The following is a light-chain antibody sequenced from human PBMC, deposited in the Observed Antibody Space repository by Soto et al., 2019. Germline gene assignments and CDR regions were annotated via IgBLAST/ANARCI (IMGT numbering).Light chain of an antibody. Sequence: QSLLTQPASVSGSPGQSITISCTGTSSDVGGYNYVSWYQHHPGKAPKLIIYEVSYRPSGVSNRFSASKSGNTASLTISGLQAEDEADNYCSSYTSNTTPYVFGTGTKLTVL. CDR1: SSDVGGYNY. J-gene: IGLJ1*01. CDR2: EVS. V-gene: IGLV2-14*01. CDR3: SSYTSNTTPYV.